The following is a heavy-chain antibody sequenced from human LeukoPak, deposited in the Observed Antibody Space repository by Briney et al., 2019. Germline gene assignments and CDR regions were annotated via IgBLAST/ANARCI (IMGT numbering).Heavy chain of an antibody. CDR2: ISDSGGAT. CDR1: GFTFSTYS. V-gene: IGHV3-23*01. J-gene: IGHJ4*02. D-gene: IGHD5-12*01. Sequence: GGSLRLSCAASGFTFSTYSMSWVRQAPEKGLEWVSAISDSGGATYYADSVKGRFTISRDNSKNTVYLQVNSLRAEDTAVYYCAKNPRGYSGYEGSNFDYWGQGTLVTVSS. CDR3: AKNPRGYSGYEGSNFDY.